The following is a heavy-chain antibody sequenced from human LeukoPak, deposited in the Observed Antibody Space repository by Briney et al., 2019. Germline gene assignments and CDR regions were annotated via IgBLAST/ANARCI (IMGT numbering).Heavy chain of an antibody. V-gene: IGHV3-7*01. Sequence: AGSLTLSWAASGFTFSSYWMSWVRLAAGKGLEWVANIKQDVSEKYYVDSVKGRFTITRDNAQNSLYLQMNSLRAEDTAGYYCARDLGTVVTFPDSWGQGTLVTVSS. D-gene: IGHD4-23*01. CDR2: IKQDVSEK. J-gene: IGHJ4*02. CDR1: GFTFSSYW. CDR3: ARDLGTVVTFPDS.